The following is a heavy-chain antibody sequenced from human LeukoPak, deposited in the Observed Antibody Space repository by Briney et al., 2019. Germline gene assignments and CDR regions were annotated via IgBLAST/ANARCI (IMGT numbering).Heavy chain of an antibody. Sequence: GGSLRLSCAASGFTFSSYGMHWVRQAPGQGLEWMGWINPNSGGTNYAQKFQGRVTMTRDTSISTAYMELSRLRSDDTAVYYCANFSSSWYWDYWGQGTLVTVSS. V-gene: IGHV1-2*02. D-gene: IGHD6-13*01. CDR2: INPNSGGT. CDR3: ANFSSSWYWDY. J-gene: IGHJ4*02. CDR1: GFTFSSYG.